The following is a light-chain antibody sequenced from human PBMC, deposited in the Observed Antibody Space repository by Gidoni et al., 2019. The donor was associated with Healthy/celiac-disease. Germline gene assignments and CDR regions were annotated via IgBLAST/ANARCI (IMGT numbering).Light chain of an antibody. J-gene: IGKJ3*01. CDR1: QDISNY. V-gene: IGKV1-33*01. CDR3: QRYENLPPLCT. CDR2: DSC. Sequence: DLQLTLSLPSLPASVGDRVTTTSQASQDISNYLNWYQQKPGKARMLLIYDSCNLETGVPSRFRVSGSGTDFTFTISIMQPEDVATDLCQRYENLPPLCTFGPGTKVDIK.